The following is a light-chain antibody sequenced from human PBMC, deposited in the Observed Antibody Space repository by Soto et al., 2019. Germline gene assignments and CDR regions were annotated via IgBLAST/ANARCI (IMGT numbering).Light chain of an antibody. V-gene: IGKV1-5*03. CDR3: QQYKDYPYS. CDR2: MAS. J-gene: IGKJ2*03. Sequence: DIQMTQSPSTLSASVGDRVTITCRASQSMSSWLAWYQQKEGKAPKLLIYMASTLESGVPSRFSGSGSGTEFTLTISSLQPDDFATYYCQQYKDYPYSFGQGTKLEIK. CDR1: QSMSSW.